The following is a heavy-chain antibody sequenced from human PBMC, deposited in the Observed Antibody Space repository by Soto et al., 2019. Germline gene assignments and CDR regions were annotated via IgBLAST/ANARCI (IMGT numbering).Heavy chain of an antibody. J-gene: IGHJ5*02. V-gene: IGHV4-59*01. CDR3: ARDGYGSSWTGNWFDP. D-gene: IGHD6-13*01. Sequence: PSETLSLTCTVSGCSISSYYWSWIRQPPGKGLEWIGYIYYSGSTNYNPSLKSRVTISVDTSKNQFSLKLSSVTAADTAVYYCARDGYGSSWTGNWFDPWGQGTLVTVSS. CDR1: GCSISSYY. CDR2: IYYSGST.